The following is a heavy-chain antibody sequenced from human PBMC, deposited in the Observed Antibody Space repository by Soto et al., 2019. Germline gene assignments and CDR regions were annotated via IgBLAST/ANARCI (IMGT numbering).Heavy chain of an antibody. V-gene: IGHV4-34*01. D-gene: IGHD5-18*01. J-gene: IGHJ6*02. CDR3: ARGQIDRRIQRPYPRNYYYYGMDV. Sequence: QVQLQQWGAGLLKPSETLSLTCAVYGGSFSGYYWSWIRQPPGKGLEWIGEINHSGSTNYNPSLKSRVTISVDTSKNQFSLKLSSVTAADTAVYYCARGQIDRRIQRPYPRNYYYYGMDVWGQGTTLTVSS. CDR1: GGSFSGYY. CDR2: INHSGST.